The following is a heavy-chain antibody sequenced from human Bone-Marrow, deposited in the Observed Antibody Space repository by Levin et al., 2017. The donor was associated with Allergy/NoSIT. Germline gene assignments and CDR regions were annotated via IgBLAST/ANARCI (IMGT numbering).Heavy chain of an antibody. CDR1: GYTFTGYY. J-gene: IGHJ3*02. CDR3: ARGPKKPGAFDI. Sequence: PGESLKISCEASGYTFTGYYMHWVRQAPGQGLEWMGWINPNSGGTNYAQKFQGRVTMTRDTSISTAYMELSRLRSDDTAVYYCARGPKKPGAFDIWGQGTMVTVSS. CDR2: INPNSGGT. V-gene: IGHV1-2*02.